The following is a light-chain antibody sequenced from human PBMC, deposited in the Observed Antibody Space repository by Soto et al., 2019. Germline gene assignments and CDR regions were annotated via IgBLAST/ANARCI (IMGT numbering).Light chain of an antibody. CDR1: QSLVYSDGNTY. V-gene: IGKV2-30*01. CDR2: KVS. Sequence: DVVMTQSPLSLPVSLGQPASISCGASQSLVYSDGNTYLSSFQQRPGQSPRRLIYKVSDRGSGVPDRFSGSGSGTDFTLKVSRVEAADVGHWPPLTFGAGTKVEIK. CDR3: LT. J-gene: IGKJ4*01.